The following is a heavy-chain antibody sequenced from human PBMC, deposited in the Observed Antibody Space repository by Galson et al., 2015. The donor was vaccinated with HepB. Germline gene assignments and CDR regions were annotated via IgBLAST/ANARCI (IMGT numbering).Heavy chain of an antibody. J-gene: IGHJ4*02. CDR1: GFTFSSYA. CDR2: ISTSGDIT. V-gene: IGHV3-23*01. CDR3: AKKGSGNHFDY. Sequence: SLRLSCAASGFTFSSYAMSWVRQAPGKGLEWVSGISTSGDITHYADSVKGRFTISRDSSKNTLYLQMNSLRAEDTALYYCAKKGSGNHFDYWGQGTLVSVSS. D-gene: IGHD3-10*01.